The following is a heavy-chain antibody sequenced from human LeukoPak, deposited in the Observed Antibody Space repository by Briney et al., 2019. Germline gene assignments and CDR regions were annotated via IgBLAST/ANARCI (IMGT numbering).Heavy chain of an antibody. CDR1: GFIFSSFW. J-gene: IGHJ4*02. V-gene: IGHV3-7*01. CDR2: IKPDGSLQ. Sequence: PGGSLRLSCTASGFIFSSFWMARVRQAPGKGLEWVANIKPDGSLQFYGDSVKGRFTISRDNAKNSLYLQMNSLRAEDTAVYYCARDGREDNRIDYWGQGTLVTVSS. D-gene: IGHD1-14*01. CDR3: ARDGREDNRIDY.